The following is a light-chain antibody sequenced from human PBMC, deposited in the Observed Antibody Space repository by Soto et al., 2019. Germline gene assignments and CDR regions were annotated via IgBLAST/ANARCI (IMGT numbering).Light chain of an antibody. CDR1: ISDVSGYDY. J-gene: IGLJ1*01. CDR2: DVS. V-gene: IGLV2-14*03. Sequence: QSALTQPASVSGSPGQSITISCTGTISDVSGYDYVSWYQHYPGKAPKLMIYDVSNRPSGVSNRFSGSKSGNTASLIISGLQAEDEADYYCSSYTSSSTLSSYVFGTGTKVTV. CDR3: SSYTSSSTLSSYV.